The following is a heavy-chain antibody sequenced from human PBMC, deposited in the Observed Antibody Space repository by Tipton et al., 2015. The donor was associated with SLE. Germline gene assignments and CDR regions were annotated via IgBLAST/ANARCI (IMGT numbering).Heavy chain of an antibody. V-gene: IGHV4-31*03. J-gene: IGHJ5*02. CDR1: GGSISSTTYY. D-gene: IGHD3-22*01. CDR2: ISHSGRP. CDR3: AREADRSGHNWFDP. Sequence: TLSLTCTVSGGSISSTTYYWGWIRQHPGKGLEWTGYISHSGRPYYNPSLKSRVTLSVDTSNNQFSLNLTSLTAADTAIYYCAREADRSGHNWFDPWGQGTLVTVSS.